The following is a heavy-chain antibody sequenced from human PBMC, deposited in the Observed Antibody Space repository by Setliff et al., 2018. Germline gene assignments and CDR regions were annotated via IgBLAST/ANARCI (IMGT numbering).Heavy chain of an antibody. CDR1: GESFSESFSGYY. Sequence: PSETLSLTCAAYGESFSESFSGYYWNWIRQPPGKGLEWIGEINHSGSTNYNPSLKSRVTISVDTSKNQFSLKLSSVTAADTAVYYCARGDIAAPRYKLRFSAFDYWGQGTLVTVSS. D-gene: IGHD6-13*01. J-gene: IGHJ4*02. V-gene: IGHV4-34*01. CDR2: INHSGST. CDR3: ARGDIAAPRYKLRFSAFDY.